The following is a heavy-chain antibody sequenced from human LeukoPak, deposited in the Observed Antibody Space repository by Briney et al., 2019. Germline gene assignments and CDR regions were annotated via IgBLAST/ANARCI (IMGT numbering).Heavy chain of an antibody. D-gene: IGHD2-8*01. J-gene: IGHJ6*02. CDR2: IYSGGST. CDR1: GFTVSSNY. CDR3: AREERDCTNGVCYRGGRMDV. Sequence: PGGSLRLSCAASGFTVSSNYMSWVRQAPGKGLEGVSVIYSGGSTYYADSVKGRFTISRHNSKNTLYLQMNSLRAEDTAVYYCAREERDCTNGVCYRGGRMDVWGQGTTVTVSS. V-gene: IGHV3-53*04.